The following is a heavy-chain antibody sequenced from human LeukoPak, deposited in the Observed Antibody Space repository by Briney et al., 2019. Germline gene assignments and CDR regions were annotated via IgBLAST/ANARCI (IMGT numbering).Heavy chain of an antibody. CDR2: ITNDGSST. CDR1: GFTFTSYS. CDR3: AREAVGPTLKYYFDY. Sequence: GGSLRLSCAASGFTFTSYSMSWVRQAPGKGLEWVSRITNDGSSTTYADSVKGRFTISRDNAKNMLYLQVNSLRAEDTAVYYCAREAVGPTLKYYFDYWGQGTLVTVSS. V-gene: IGHV3-74*01. D-gene: IGHD1-26*01. J-gene: IGHJ4*02.